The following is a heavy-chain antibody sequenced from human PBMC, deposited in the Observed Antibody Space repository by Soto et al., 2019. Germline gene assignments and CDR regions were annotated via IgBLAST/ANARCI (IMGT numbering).Heavy chain of an antibody. V-gene: IGHV1-18*01. D-gene: IGHD6-19*01. CDR2: ISAYNGNT. J-gene: IGHJ4*02. CDR3: ARDKFLVAGTGFDY. CDR1: GYTFTSYG. Sequence: ASVKVSCKASGYTFTSYGISRVRQAPGQGLEWMGWISAYNGNTNYAQKLQGRVTMTTDTSTSTAYMELRSLRSDDTAVYYCARDKFLVAGTGFDYWGQGTLVTVSS.